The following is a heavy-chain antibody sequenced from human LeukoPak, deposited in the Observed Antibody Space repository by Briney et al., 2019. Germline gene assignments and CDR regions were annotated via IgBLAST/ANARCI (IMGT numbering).Heavy chain of an antibody. D-gene: IGHD3-10*01. J-gene: IGHJ4*02. CDR1: GFTFSSYA. CDR3: AKYYYGSGADY. CDR2: IYYSGST. V-gene: IGHV4-59*01. Sequence: GSLRLSCVVSGFTFSSYAMSWIRQPPGKGLEWIGYIYYSGSTNYNPSLTSRVTISVDTSKNQFSLKLSSVTAADTAVYYCAKYYYGSGADYWGQGTLVTVSS.